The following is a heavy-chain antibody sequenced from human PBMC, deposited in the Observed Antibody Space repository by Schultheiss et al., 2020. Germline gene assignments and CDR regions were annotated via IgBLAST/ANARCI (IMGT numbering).Heavy chain of an antibody. CDR2: IWYDGSNK. CDR1: GFTFSSYG. J-gene: IGHJ5*02. V-gene: IGHV3-33*01. D-gene: IGHD6-13*01. Sequence: GGSLRLSCAASGFTFSSYGMHWVRQAPGKGLEWVAVIWYDGSNKYYADSVKGRFTISRDNSKNTLYLQMNSLRAEDTAVYYCARGSSSWYLWFDPWGQGTLVTVSS. CDR3: ARGSSSWYLWFDP.